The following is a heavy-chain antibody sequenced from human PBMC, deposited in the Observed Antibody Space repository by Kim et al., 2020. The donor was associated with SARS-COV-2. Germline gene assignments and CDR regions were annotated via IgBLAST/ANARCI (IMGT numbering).Heavy chain of an antibody. Sequence: GGSLRLSCAVSGFTASNYWMSWVRQAPGKGLEWVAMIKKDGTEPYYVDSVRGRFTISRDNARSSLLLQMNSLRAEDTAMYYCASLDTYPHASWGHSSAPNPWGLWGQGTQVPVSS. CDR1: GFTASNYW. CDR3: ASLDTYPHASWGHSSAPNPWGL. D-gene: IGHD7-27*01. V-gene: IGHV3-7*01. CDR2: IKKDGTEP. J-gene: IGHJ4*02.